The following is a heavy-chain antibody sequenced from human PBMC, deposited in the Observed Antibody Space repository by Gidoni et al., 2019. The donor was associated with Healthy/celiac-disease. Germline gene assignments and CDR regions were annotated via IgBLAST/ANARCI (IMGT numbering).Heavy chain of an antibody. J-gene: IGHJ6*04. CDR3: ARVRGTYYYYYGMDV. V-gene: IGHV4-34*01. CDR1: GGSFSGYY. CDR2: INHSGST. D-gene: IGHD1-1*01. Sequence: QVQLQQWGAGLLKPSETLSLTCAVYGGSFSGYYWSWIRQPPGKGLEWIGEINHSGSTNYNPSLKSRVTISVDTSKNQFSLKLSSVTAADTAVYYCARVRGTYYYYYGMDVWGKGTTVTVSS.